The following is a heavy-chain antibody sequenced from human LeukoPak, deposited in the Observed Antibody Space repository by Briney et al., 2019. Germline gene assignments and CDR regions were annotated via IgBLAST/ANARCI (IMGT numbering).Heavy chain of an antibody. CDR1: GGSLSSYY. D-gene: IGHD1-1*01. J-gene: IGHJ4*02. CDR2: IYYSGST. CDR3: ARHIGARGTTGTDGPFDY. V-gene: IGHV4-59*08. Sequence: SETLSLTCTVSGGSLSSYYWSWIRQPPGKGLEWIGYIYYSGSTNYNPSLKSRVTISVDTSKNQSSLKLSSVTAADTAVYYCARHIGARGTTGTDGPFDYWGQGTLVTVSS.